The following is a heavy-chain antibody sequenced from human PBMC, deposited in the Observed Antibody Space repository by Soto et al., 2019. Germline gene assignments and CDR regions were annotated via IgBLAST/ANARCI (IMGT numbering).Heavy chain of an antibody. J-gene: IGHJ4*02. CDR3: GILLAGKPH. D-gene: IGHD6-19*01. Sequence: PGGSLRLSCAASGFSFSNYGMNWVRQAPGKGLEWVSRINSDGSSVTYADSVKGRLTISRDNAKNTLHLQMSGLRAEDTAVYYCGILLAGKPHWGQGTLVTVSS. CDR1: GFSFSNYG. V-gene: IGHV3-74*01. CDR2: INSDGSSV.